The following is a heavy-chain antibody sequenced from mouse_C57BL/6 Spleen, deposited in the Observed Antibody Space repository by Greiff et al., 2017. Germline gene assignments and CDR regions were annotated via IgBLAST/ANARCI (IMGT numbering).Heavy chain of an antibody. CDR1: GFTFSDYY. J-gene: IGHJ1*03. V-gene: IGHV5-16*01. D-gene: IGHD4-1*01. CDR3: ARVWDLYWYFEV. Sequence: EVKVVESEGGLVQPGSSMKLSCTASGFTFSDYYMAWVRQVPEKGLEWVANINYDGSSTYYLDSLKSRFIISRDNAKNILYLQMSSLKSEDTATYYCARVWDLYWYFEVWGTGTTVTVSS. CDR2: INYDGSST.